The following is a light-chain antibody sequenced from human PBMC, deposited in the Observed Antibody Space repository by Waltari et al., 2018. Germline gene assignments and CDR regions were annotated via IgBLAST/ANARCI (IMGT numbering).Light chain of an antibody. CDR2: DAS. Sequence: IQLTQSPSSLSASLGDRVTIPCRASQGINTALARYQQKPGKAPNLLIYDASNLESGVPARFSGSGSGTDFSLTISSLQPEDFATYYCQQFISYPRTFGGGTKVEIK. CDR1: QGINTA. V-gene: IGKV1-13*02. CDR3: QQFISYPRT. J-gene: IGKJ4*01.